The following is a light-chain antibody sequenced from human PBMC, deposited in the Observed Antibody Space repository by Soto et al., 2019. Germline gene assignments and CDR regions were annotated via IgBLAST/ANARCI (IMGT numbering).Light chain of an antibody. J-gene: IGLJ1*01. CDR2: DVS. Sequence: QSALTQPASVSGSPGQSITISCTGTSSDVGGYNYVSWYQQHPGKAPKFMIFDVSNRPSGVSNRFSGSKSGNTASLTISGLQADDEADYYCSSYTISSTYVFGTGTKLTVL. CDR1: SSDVGGYNY. CDR3: SSYTISSTYV. V-gene: IGLV2-14*01.